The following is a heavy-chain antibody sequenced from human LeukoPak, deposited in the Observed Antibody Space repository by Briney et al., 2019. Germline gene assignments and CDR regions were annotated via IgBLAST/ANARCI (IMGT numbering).Heavy chain of an antibody. D-gene: IGHD3-9*01. CDR3: ARGLISGDIDY. Sequence: PSETLSLTCTVSGGSISSGSYYWSWIRQPAGKGLEWIGRIYTSGSTNYNPSLKSRVTISVDTSKNQFSLKLSSVTAADTAVYYCARGLISGDIDYWGQGTLVTVSS. J-gene: IGHJ4*02. V-gene: IGHV4-61*02. CDR2: IYTSGST. CDR1: GGSISSGSYY.